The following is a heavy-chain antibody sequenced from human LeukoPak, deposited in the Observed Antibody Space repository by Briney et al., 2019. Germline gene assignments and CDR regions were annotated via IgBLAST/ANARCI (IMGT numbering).Heavy chain of an antibody. CDR1: GFTFSRHW. Sequence: GGSLRLSCAASGFTFSRHWMHWARQAPGKGLVWVSRINSDESSTSYADSVKGRFTISRDNAKNTLYLQMNSLRAEDTAVYYCARDRGSTDFDYWGQGTLVTVSS. CDR3: ARDRGSTDFDY. CDR2: INSDESST. J-gene: IGHJ4*02. V-gene: IGHV3-74*01. D-gene: IGHD3-10*01.